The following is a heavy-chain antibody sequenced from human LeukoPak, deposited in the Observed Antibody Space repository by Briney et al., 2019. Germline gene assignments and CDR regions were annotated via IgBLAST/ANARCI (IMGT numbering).Heavy chain of an antibody. CDR2: ISAYNGNT. Sequence: ASVKVSCKASGYTFTSYGISWVRQAPGQGLEWMGRISAYNGNTNYAQKLQGRVTMTTDTSTSTAYMELRSLRSDDTAVYYCAREPWYYDILTGSTGVWYFDYWGQGALVTVSS. J-gene: IGHJ4*02. CDR1: GYTFTSYG. CDR3: AREPWYYDILTGSTGVWYFDY. V-gene: IGHV1-18*01. D-gene: IGHD3-9*01.